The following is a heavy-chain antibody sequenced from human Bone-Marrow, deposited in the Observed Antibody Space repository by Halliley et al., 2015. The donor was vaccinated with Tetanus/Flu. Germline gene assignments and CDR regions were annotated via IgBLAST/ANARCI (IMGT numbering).Heavy chain of an antibody. CDR2: ISRDSSAI. CDR3: ARTQGYSDS. V-gene: IGHV3-48*02. Sequence: KGLDWISYISRDSSAIVYTDSVQGRFSISRDNANKTLFLQMNSLRDDDTAVYYCARTQGYSDSWGQGTLVTVS. D-gene: IGHD2-15*01. J-gene: IGHJ4*02.